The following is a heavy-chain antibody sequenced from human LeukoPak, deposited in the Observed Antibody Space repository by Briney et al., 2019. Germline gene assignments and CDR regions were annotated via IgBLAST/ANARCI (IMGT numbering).Heavy chain of an antibody. CDR3: ARSKSSDYGDRYYFDS. V-gene: IGHV1-2*02. D-gene: IGHD4-17*01. CDR1: GYTFTSYY. CDR2: INPNSGDT. Sequence: ASVKVSCKASGYTFTSYYIHWVRQAPRQGLAWMGWINPNSGDTKYAQNFQGRVTMTRDTSISTAYMELSSLRSVDTAVYYCARSKSSDYGDRYYFDSWGQGTLVTVSS. J-gene: IGHJ4*02.